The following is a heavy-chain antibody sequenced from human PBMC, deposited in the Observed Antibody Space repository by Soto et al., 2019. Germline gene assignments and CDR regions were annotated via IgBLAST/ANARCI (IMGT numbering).Heavy chain of an antibody. D-gene: IGHD7-27*01. CDR2: MSPKTGNT. CDR1: GYTFTTYD. CDR3: ARGPPHWGFDL. Sequence: QVQLVQSGAEVKKPGASVKVSCKASGYTFTTYDINWVRQATGQGLEWIGWMSPKTGNTGYAQNFQGRVTMTRNPCISTAYMELSSLTSEDTAVYYCARGPPHWGFDLWGQGTLVPVSS. V-gene: IGHV1-8*01. J-gene: IGHJ4*02.